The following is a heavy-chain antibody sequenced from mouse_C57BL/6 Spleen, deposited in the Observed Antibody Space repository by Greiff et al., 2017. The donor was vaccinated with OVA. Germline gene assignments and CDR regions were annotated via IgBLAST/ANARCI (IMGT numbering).Heavy chain of an antibody. V-gene: IGHV1-69*01. CDR2: IDPSDSYT. CDR1: GYTFTSYW. J-gene: IGHJ2*01. D-gene: IGHD2-2*01. CDR3: ARKTMVTTWDYFDY. Sequence: VKLQQPGAELVMPGASVKLSCKASGYTFTSYWMHWVKQRPGQGLEWIGEIDPSDSYTNYNQKFKGKSTLTVDKSSSTAYMQLSSLTSEDSAVYYCARKTMVTTWDYFDYWGQGTTLTVSS.